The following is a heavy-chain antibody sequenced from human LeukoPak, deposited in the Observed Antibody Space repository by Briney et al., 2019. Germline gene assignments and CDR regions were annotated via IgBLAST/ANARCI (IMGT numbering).Heavy chain of an antibody. V-gene: IGHV3-7*01. CDR2: IKNDGSDK. Sequence: GGSLRLSCEASGFSFSAAWMTWVRQALGKGLEWVATIKNDGSDKYYVDSVKGRFTLSRDNAKNSVYLQMNSLRVEDTAVYYCVNLGYSDGGQGTLVTVSS. J-gene: IGHJ4*02. D-gene: IGHD5-12*01. CDR1: GFSFSAAW. CDR3: VNLGYSD.